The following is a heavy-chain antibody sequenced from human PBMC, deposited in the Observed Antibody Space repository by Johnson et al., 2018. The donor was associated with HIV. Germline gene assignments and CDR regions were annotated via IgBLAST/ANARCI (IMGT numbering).Heavy chain of an antibody. D-gene: IGHD5-18*01. V-gene: IGHV3-30*04. CDR2: ISYDGSNK. CDR1: GFTFSSYA. CDR3: ACGYTYGHDAFDI. J-gene: IGHJ3*02. Sequence: QVQLVESGGGVVQPGRSLRLSCAASGFTFSSYAMHWVRQAPGKGLEWVAVISYDGSNKYYADSVKGRFTISRDNSKNTLFLQMNSLRAEDTAVYYCACGYTYGHDAFDIWGQGTMVTVSS.